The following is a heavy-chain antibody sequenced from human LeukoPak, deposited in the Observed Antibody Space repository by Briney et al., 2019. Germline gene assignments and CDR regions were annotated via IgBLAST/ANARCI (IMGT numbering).Heavy chain of an antibody. J-gene: IGHJ4*02. D-gene: IGHD1-26*01. CDR1: GYTFTSYD. CDR3: ARGSWELLLGYFDY. CDR2: MNPNSGNT. V-gene: IGHV1-8*01. Sequence: ASVKVSCKASGYTFTSYDINGVRPATGQGLEWMGGMNPNSGNTGYAQKFQGRVTMPRNTSISTAYMALSSLRSEDTAVYYCARGSWELLLGYFDYWGQGTLVTVSS.